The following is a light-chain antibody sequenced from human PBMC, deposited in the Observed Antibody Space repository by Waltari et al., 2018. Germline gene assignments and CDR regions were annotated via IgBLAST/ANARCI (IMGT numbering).Light chain of an antibody. CDR3: QQYKEWPLT. V-gene: IGKV3-15*01. CDR2: GAS. Sequence: EIVMTQSPATLSVSPGERATLSCRASQSVGNDLAWYHQAPGQAPRLLIYGASSRATGVPARFSGSGSGTEFTLTITSLQSGDFGIYFCQQYKEWPLTFGGGTKVEIK. CDR1: QSVGND. J-gene: IGKJ4*01.